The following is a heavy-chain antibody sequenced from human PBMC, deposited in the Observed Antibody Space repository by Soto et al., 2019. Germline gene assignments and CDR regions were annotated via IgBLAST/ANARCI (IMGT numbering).Heavy chain of an antibody. V-gene: IGHV3-21*01. Sequence: GGSLRLSCAASGFTFSSYSMNWVRQAPGKGLEWVSSISSSSSYIYYADSVKGRFTISRDNAKNSLYLQMNSLRAEYTAVYYCAREGLDFWSGYPMDVWGQGTTVTSP. CDR2: ISSSSSYI. CDR1: GFTFSSYS. D-gene: IGHD3-3*01. J-gene: IGHJ6*02. CDR3: AREGLDFWSGYPMDV.